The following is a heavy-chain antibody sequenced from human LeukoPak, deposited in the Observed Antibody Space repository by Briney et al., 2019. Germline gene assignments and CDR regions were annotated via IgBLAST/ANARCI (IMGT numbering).Heavy chain of an antibody. CDR2: ISYDGSNK. D-gene: IGHD3-9*01. CDR3: AKDMYDILTGYDIGRDNWFDP. V-gene: IGHV3-30*04. Sequence: GGPLRLSCAASGFTFSSYAMHWVRQAPGKGLEWVAVISYDGSNKYYADSVKGRFTISRDNSKNTLYLQMNSLRAEDTAVYYCAKDMYDILTGYDIGRDNWFDPWGQGTLVSVSS. CDR1: GFTFSSYA. J-gene: IGHJ5*02.